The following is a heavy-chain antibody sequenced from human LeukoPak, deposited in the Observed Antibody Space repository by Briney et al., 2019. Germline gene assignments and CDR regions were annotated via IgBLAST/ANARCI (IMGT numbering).Heavy chain of an antibody. CDR3: ARDETSGGSCYAGY. J-gene: IGHJ4*02. CDR1: GFTFSSYA. Sequence: GGSLRLSCAASGFTFSSYAMSWVRQAPGKGLEWVSSISSSSSYIYYADSVKGRFTISRDNAKNSLYLQMNSLRAEDTAVYYCARDETSGGSCYAGYWGQGTLVTVSS. V-gene: IGHV3-21*01. CDR2: ISSSSSYI. D-gene: IGHD2-15*01.